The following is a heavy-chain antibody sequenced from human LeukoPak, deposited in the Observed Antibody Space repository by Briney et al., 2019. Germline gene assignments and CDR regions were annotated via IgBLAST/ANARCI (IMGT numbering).Heavy chain of an antibody. Sequence: PGGSLRLSCAASGFTFTTYAMSWVREAPGKGLEWVSSNSVNGAGTYYTDSVKGRFTISRDNSKNTLYLQMNSLRAEDAAVYYCASPRDGWGQGTLVTVSS. CDR2: NSVNGAGT. D-gene: IGHD2-21*02. V-gene: IGHV3-23*01. J-gene: IGHJ4*02. CDR3: ASPRDG. CDR1: GFTFTTYA.